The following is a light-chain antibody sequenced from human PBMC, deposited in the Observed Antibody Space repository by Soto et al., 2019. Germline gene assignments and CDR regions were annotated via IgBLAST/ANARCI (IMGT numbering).Light chain of an antibody. V-gene: IGKV1-9*01. CDR2: AAS. CDR1: QGISSY. Sequence: DIQLAQSPSFLSASVGDRVTITCRASQGISSYLARYQQKPGKAPKVLIYAASTLQSGVPSRFSGSGSGTEFTLTISSLQPEDFATYYCQQVNSYPLTFGPGTKVDIK. CDR3: QQVNSYPLT. J-gene: IGKJ3*01.